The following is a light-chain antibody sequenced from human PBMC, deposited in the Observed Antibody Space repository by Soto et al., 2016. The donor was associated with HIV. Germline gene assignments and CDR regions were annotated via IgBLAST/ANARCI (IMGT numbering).Light chain of an antibody. CDR2: AAS. CDR3: QQYNSGPWT. V-gene: IGKV1-39*01. J-gene: IGKJ1*01. Sequence: DIQLTQSPSSLSASVGDRVTITCRASQSISSYLNWYQQKPGKAPKLLIFAASRLQGGVPSRFSGSGSGTDFTLTVSSLQPEDVATYYCQQYNSGPWTFGQGTKVEIK. CDR1: QSISSY.